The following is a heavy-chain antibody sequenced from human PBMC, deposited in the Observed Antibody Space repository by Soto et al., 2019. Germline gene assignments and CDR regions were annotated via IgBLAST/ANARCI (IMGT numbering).Heavy chain of an antibody. Sequence: QLHLRESGPGLVKPSETLSLTCTVSGGSITSSSYYWGWIRQPPGKGLEWIGSIYYSGSTYYNPSLKSRVTISVDTSKTQFSLTLSSVTAADTAVYYCATQEVGGSYVYTFDPWGQGTLVTVSS. J-gene: IGHJ5*02. CDR3: ATQEVGGSYVYTFDP. D-gene: IGHD1-26*01. V-gene: IGHV4-39*01. CDR2: IYYSGST. CDR1: GGSITSSSYY.